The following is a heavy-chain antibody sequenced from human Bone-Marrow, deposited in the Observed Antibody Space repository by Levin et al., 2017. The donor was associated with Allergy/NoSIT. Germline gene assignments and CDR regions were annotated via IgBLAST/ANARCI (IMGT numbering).Heavy chain of an antibody. Sequence: KASETLSLTCTVSGGAISSGDYYWTWIRQPPGKGLEWIGYFYNFGSSHYNPSLKSRVAISVDKSRNQFSLRLSSVTAADTAVYYCARGPASYPYVYIHWGQGTLVTVSS. J-gene: IGHJ4*02. D-gene: IGHD3-16*01. CDR1: GGAISSGDYY. CDR3: ARGPASYPYVYIH. CDR2: FYNFGSS. V-gene: IGHV4-30-4*01.